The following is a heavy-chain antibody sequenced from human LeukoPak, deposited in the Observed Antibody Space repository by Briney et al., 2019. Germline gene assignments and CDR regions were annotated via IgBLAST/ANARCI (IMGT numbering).Heavy chain of an antibody. CDR1: GGSIGSGNYY. J-gene: IGHJ6*03. V-gene: IGHV4-39*02. CDR2: IHYSGTT. Sequence: PSETLSLTCTVSGGSIGSGNYYWGWIRQPPGKGLDWIASIHYSGTTYYNPSLKSRVTISVDTSKNHFSLKLSSVTAADTAVYYCANVHEGEDEAFNYDFVGNYYYYMDVWGKGTTVTVSS. CDR3: ANVHEGEDEAFNYDFVGNYYYYMDV. D-gene: IGHD3-16*01.